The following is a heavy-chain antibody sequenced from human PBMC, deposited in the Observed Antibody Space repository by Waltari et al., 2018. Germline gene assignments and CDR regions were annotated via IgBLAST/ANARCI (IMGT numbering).Heavy chain of an antibody. CDR3: ARKGRQLVPFDY. CDR2: INPSGGST. D-gene: IGHD6-6*01. V-gene: IGHV1-46*01. Sequence: QVQLVQSGAEVKKPGASVKVSCKASGYTFTSYYLPWVRQAPGQGLEWMGIINPSGGSTSYAQHFQGRVTMTRDTSTSTVYMELSSLRSEDTAVYYCARKGRQLVPFDYWGQGTLVTVSS. CDR1: GYTFTSYY. J-gene: IGHJ4*02.